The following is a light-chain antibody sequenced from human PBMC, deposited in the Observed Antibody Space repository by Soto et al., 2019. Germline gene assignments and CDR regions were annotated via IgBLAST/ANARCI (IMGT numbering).Light chain of an antibody. V-gene: IGLV3-21*02. CDR1: NIGSKS. CDR3: QVWDSSSDHPV. J-gene: IGLJ2*01. Sequence: SYELTQPPSVSVAPGQTARITCGGNNIGSKSVHWYQQKPGQAPVLVVYDDSDRPSGSPERFSGSNSGNTATLTISSVEAGDEADYYCQVWDSSSDHPVFGGGTKLTVL. CDR2: DDS.